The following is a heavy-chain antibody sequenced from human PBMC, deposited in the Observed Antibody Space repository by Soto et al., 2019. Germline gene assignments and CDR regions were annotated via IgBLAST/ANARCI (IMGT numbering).Heavy chain of an antibody. V-gene: IGHV3-23*01. CDR2: ISGSGGST. D-gene: IGHD4-4*01. CDR1: GFTFSSYA. J-gene: IGHJ4*02. CDR3: ANDCGTLTTKLCY. Sequence: LRLSCAASGFTFSSYAMSWVRQAPGKGLEWVSAISGSGGSTYYADSVKGRFTISRDNSKNTLYLQMNSLRAEDTAVYYCANDCGTLTTKLCYWGQRTLVTVSS.